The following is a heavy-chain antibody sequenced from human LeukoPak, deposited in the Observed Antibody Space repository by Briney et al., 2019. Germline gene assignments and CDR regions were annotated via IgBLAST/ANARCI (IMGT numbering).Heavy chain of an antibody. CDR2: INHSGST. V-gene: IGHV4-34*01. Sequence: PSETLSLTCAVYGGSFSGYYWSWIRQPSGKGLEWIGEINHSGSTNYNPSLKSRVTISVDTSKNQFSLKLSSVTAADTAVYYCARTTEGYAGGPGYSYYYYMDVWGKGTTVTISS. J-gene: IGHJ6*03. CDR1: GGSFSGYY. D-gene: IGHD5-12*01. CDR3: ARTTEGYAGGPGYSYYYYMDV.